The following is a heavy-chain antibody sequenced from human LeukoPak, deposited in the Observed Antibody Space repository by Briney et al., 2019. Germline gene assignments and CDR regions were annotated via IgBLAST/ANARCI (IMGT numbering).Heavy chain of an antibody. CDR3: AREYSGSFDPRSFDY. D-gene: IGHD1-26*01. Sequence: PGGSLRLSCAASGFTFSSYSMNWVRRAPEEGLEWVSSLSSSSIYIYYADSVKGRFTISRDNAKNSLYLLMNSLRVEDTAVYYCAREYSGSFDPRSFDYWGQGTLVTVSS. CDR2: LSSSSIYI. J-gene: IGHJ4*02. V-gene: IGHV3-21*01. CDR1: GFTFSSYS.